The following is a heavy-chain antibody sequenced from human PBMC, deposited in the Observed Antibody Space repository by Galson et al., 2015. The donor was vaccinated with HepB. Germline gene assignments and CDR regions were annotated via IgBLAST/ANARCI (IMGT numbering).Heavy chain of an antibody. Sequence: PALVKPTQTLTLTCTFSGFSLSTSGVGVGWIRQPPGKALEWLALIYWDDDKRYSPSLKSRLTITKDTSKNQVVLTMTNMDPVDTATYYRAHLSYGSGSYYMGAFDIWGQGTMVTVSS. J-gene: IGHJ3*02. D-gene: IGHD3-10*01. CDR2: IYWDDDK. V-gene: IGHV2-5*02. CDR3: AHLSYGSGSYYMGAFDI. CDR1: GFSLSTSGVG.